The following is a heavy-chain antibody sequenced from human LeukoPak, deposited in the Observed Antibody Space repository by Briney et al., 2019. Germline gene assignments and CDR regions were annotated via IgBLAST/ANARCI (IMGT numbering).Heavy chain of an antibody. CDR2: ISGSGGST. CDR3: AREGRFLDGYGGDY. D-gene: IGHD3/OR15-3a*01. CDR1: GFSFSSCA. Sequence: GGSLRLSCAASGFSFSSCAMSWVRQAPGKGLEWVSIISGSGGSTYYADSVKGRFTISRDNSKNTLYLQMNSLRAEDTAVYYCAREGRFLDGYGGDYWGQGTLVTVSS. V-gene: IGHV3-23*01. J-gene: IGHJ4*02.